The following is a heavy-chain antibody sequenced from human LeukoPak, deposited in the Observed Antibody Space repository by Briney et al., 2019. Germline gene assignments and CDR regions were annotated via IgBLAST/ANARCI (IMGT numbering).Heavy chain of an antibody. Sequence: SETLSLTCTVSGGSISSSSYYWGWIRQPPGKGLEWIGSIYYSGSTYYNPSLKSRVTISVDTSKNQFSLKLSSVTAADTAVYYCARHAYSEGSFDWGQGTLVTVSS. CDR3: ARHAYSEGSFD. D-gene: IGHD3-10*01. CDR1: GGSISSSSYY. V-gene: IGHV4-39*01. J-gene: IGHJ4*02. CDR2: IYYSGST.